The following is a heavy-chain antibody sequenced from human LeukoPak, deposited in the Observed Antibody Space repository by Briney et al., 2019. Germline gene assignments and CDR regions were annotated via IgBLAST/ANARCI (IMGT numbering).Heavy chain of an antibody. CDR3: VKDGPSSGWTYFDY. D-gene: IGHD6-19*01. CDR1: GFTFSSYA. Sequence: PGGSLRLSCSASGFTFSSYAMHWVRQAPGKGLEYVSAISSNGGSTYYADSVKSRFTISRDNSKNTLYLQMSSLRAEDTAVYYCVKDGPSSGWTYFDYWGQGTLVTVSS. V-gene: IGHV3-64D*06. J-gene: IGHJ4*02. CDR2: ISSNGGST.